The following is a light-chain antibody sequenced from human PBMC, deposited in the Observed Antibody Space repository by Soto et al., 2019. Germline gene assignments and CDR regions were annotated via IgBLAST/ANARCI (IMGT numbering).Light chain of an antibody. Sequence: EIVMTQSPATLSVSPGERATLSCRASQSVSNSLAWHQQKPGQGPRLLIYGASPRATGIPARFSGSGSGTDFTLTISSLEPEDFAVYSCQQYSKSAWTCGQGTKVDI. CDR2: GAS. J-gene: IGKJ1*01. CDR1: QSVSNS. CDR3: QQYSKSAWT. V-gene: IGKV3-15*01.